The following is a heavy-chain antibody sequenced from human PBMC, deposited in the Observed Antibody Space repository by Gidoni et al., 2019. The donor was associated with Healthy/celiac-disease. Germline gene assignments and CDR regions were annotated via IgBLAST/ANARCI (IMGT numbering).Heavy chain of an antibody. CDR3: ARDPPYGSGRFDY. CDR1: GFTFSSYW. J-gene: IGHJ4*02. Sequence: EVQLVESGGGLVQPGGSLRLSCAASGFTFSSYWMSWVRQAPGKGLEWVANIKQDGSEKYYVDSVKGRFTISRDNAKNSLYLQMNSLRAEDTAVYYCARDPPYGSGRFDYWGQGTLVTVSS. D-gene: IGHD3-10*01. CDR2: IKQDGSEK. V-gene: IGHV3-7*01.